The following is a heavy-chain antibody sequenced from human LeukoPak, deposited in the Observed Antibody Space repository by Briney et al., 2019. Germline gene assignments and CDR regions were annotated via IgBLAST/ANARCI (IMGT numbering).Heavy chain of an antibody. CDR1: GFTFSSYA. V-gene: IGHV3-23*01. CDR2: ISGSGGST. D-gene: IGHD2-15*01. J-gene: IGHJ3*02. Sequence: GGSLRLSCAASGFTFSSYAMSWVRQAPGKGLEWVSAISGSGGSTYYADSVKGRFTISRDNSKNTLYLQMNSLRAEGTAVYYCAKAIYCSGGSCYSVPFDIWGQGTMVTVSS. CDR3: AKAIYCSGGSCYSVPFDI.